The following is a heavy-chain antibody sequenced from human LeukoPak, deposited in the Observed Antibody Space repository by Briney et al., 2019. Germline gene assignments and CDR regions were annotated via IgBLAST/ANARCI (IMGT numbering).Heavy chain of an antibody. CDR1: GFTFDDYA. D-gene: IGHD3-10*01. V-gene: IGHV3-43D*03. Sequence: GGSLRLSCAASGFTFDDYAMHWVRQAPGKGLEWVSLISWDGGSTYYSDSVKGRFTISRDNSNNSLYLQMNSLRAEDTAFYYCSRGVIIDFYYYYMDVWGKGTTVTVSS. CDR3: SRGVIIDFYYYYMDV. J-gene: IGHJ6*03. CDR2: ISWDGGST.